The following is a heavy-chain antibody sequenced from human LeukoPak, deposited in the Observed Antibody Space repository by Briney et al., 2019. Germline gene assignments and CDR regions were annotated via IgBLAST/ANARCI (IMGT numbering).Heavy chain of an antibody. D-gene: IGHD2-2*02. CDR3: AKCDSTSRYTFDY. V-gene: IGHV3-23*01. Sequence: GGSLRLSCAASGFTFSSYAMSWVRQAPGKGLEWVSTISGSGGSTYYADSVKGRFTISRDNSKITLFLQMSSLRAEDTAVYYCAKCDSTSRYTFDYWGQGTLVTVSS. CDR2: ISGSGGST. J-gene: IGHJ4*02. CDR1: GFTFSSYA.